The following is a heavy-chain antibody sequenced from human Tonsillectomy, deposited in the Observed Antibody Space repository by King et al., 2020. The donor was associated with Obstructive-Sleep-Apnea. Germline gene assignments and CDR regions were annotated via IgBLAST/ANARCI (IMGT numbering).Heavy chain of an antibody. CDR3: ARGGVKRSGYERLDPTNYYYYGMDV. CDR2: INHSGST. J-gene: IGHJ6*02. Sequence: VQLQQWGAGLLKPSETLSLTCAVYGGSFSGYYWSWIRQPPGKGLEWIGEINHSGSTNYNPSLKSRVTISVDTSKNQFSLKLSSVTAADTAVYYCARGGVKRSGYERLDPTNYYYYGMDVWGQGTTVTVSS. V-gene: IGHV4-34*01. D-gene: IGHD5-12*01. CDR1: GGSFSGYY.